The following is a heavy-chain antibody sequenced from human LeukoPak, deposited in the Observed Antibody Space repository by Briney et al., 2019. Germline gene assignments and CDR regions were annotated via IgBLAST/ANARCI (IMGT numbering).Heavy chain of an antibody. CDR3: ARELRLGELSPLSY. D-gene: IGHD3-16*02. J-gene: IGHJ4*02. CDR1: GFTFSSYA. CDR2: INHSGST. V-gene: IGHV4-34*01. Sequence: GSLRLSCAASGFTFSSYAMSWIRQPPGKGLEWIGEINHSGSTNYNPSLKSRVTISVDTSKNQFSLKLSSVTAADTAVYYCARELRLGELSPLSYWGQGTLVTVSS.